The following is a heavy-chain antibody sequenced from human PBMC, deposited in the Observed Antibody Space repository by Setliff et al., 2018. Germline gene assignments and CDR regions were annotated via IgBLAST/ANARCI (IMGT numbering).Heavy chain of an antibody. CDR1: GGSISSYY. CDR3: AREQWLDPPGYYYMDV. V-gene: IGHV4-59*12. CDR2: IYYSGST. J-gene: IGHJ6*03. Sequence: SETLSLTCTVSGGSISSYYWSWIRQPPGKGLEWIGYIYYSGSTNYNPSLKSRVTISVDTSKNQFSLKLNSVTAADMAVYYCAREQWLDPPGYYYMDVWAKGTTVTVSS. D-gene: IGHD6-19*01.